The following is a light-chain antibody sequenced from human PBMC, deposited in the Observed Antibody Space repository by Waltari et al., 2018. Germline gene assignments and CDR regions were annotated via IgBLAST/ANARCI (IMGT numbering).Light chain of an antibody. Sequence: QSVLPQPPSVSGAPGHRVTIPCPGSSPNIGAGYDVHWSQRLPGAAPKLLIYNSFNRPSGVPDRFSGSKSGMSASLAITGLQAEDEADYYCQSYDNRLYGTRVFGGGTKLTVL. CDR2: NSF. J-gene: IGLJ3*02. CDR3: QSYDNRLYGTRV. V-gene: IGLV1-40*01. CDR1: SPNIGAGYD.